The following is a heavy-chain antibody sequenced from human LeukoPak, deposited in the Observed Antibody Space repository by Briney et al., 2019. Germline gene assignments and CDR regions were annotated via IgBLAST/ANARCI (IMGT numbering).Heavy chain of an antibody. V-gene: IGHV1-3*01. J-gene: IGHJ4*02. Sequence: GASVKVSCKASGYPFISYVMHWVRQAPGQRLEWMGWINPDNGNAEYSQKFQGRVTITRDTSATTAYMELSSLRSEDMAVYYCARDRGGTGDFDYWGQGTLVTVSS. D-gene: IGHD3-10*01. CDR2: INPDNGNA. CDR1: GYPFISYV. CDR3: ARDRGGTGDFDY.